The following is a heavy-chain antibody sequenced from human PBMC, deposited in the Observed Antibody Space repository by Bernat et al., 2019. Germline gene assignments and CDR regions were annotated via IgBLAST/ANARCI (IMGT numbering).Heavy chain of an antibody. V-gene: IGHV4-4*02. J-gene: IGHJ4*02. CDR1: GGSISSSNW. CDR3: ARDDYYDSSGYKPLDY. Sequence: QVQLQESGPGLVKPSGTLSLTCAVSGGSISSSNWWSWVRQPPGKGVEWIGEIYHSGSTNYTPSLKSRVTISVVKSKNQFSLKLSSVTAADTAVYYCARDDYYDSSGYKPLDYWGQGTLVTVSS. CDR2: IYHSGST. D-gene: IGHD3-22*01.